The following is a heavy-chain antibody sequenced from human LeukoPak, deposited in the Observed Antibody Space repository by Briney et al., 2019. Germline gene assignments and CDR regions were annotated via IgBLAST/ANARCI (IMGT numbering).Heavy chain of an antibody. CDR3: ARQLYSSGWYGQSKPFDF. CDR1: GYSFTSYW. CDR2: IYPGGSDT. V-gene: IGHV5-51*01. J-gene: IGHJ4*02. Sequence: GESLKISCKGSGYSFTSYWIGWVRQMPGKGLEWMGIIYPGGSDTRYSPSFQGQVTISADKSISTAFLQWSSLKASDTAMYYCARQLYSSGWYGQSKPFDFWGQGTLVTVSS. D-gene: IGHD6-19*01.